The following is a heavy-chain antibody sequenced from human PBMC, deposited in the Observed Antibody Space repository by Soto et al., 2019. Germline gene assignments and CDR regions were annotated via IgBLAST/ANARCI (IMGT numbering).Heavy chain of an antibody. CDR2: IYYSVST. CDR1: GGSISSGDYY. Sequence: PSETLSLTCTVSGGSISSGDYYWSWIRQPPGKGLEWIGYIYYSVSTYYNPSLKSRVTISVDTSKNQFSLKLSSVTAADTAVYYCARGLYQLLSHWFDPWGQGTLVTVSS. D-gene: IGHD2-2*01. CDR3: ARGLYQLLSHWFDP. J-gene: IGHJ5*02. V-gene: IGHV4-30-4*01.